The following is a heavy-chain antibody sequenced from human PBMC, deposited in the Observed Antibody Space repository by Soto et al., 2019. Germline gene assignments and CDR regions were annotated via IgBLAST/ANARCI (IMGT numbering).Heavy chain of an antibody. V-gene: IGHV3-30*18. D-gene: IGHD6-13*01. CDR1: GFTFSSYG. CDR2: ISYDGSNK. CDR3: AKDLSRCWYYYYYGMDV. J-gene: IGHJ6*02. Sequence: QVQLVESGGGVVQPGRSLRLSCAASGFTFSSYGMHWVRQAPGKGLEWVAVISYDGSNKYYADSVKGRFTISRDNSKNTLYLQMNRLRAEDTAVYYWAKDLSRCWYYYYYGMDVWGQGTTVTVSS.